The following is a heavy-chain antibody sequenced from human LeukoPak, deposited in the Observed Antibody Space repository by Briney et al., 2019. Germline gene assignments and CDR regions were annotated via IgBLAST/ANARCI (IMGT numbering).Heavy chain of an antibody. CDR2: ISAYNGNT. D-gene: IGHD6-19*01. V-gene: IGHV1-18*01. J-gene: IGHJ4*02. CDR3: ARDSTGIAVAGNSPDFDY. CDR1: GYTFTSNG. Sequence: ASVKVSCKASGYTFTSNGISWVRQAPGQGLEWMGWISAYNGNTNCAQKLQGRVTMTTDTSTSTAYMELRSLRSDDTAVYYCARDSTGIAVAGNSPDFDYWGQGTLVTVSS.